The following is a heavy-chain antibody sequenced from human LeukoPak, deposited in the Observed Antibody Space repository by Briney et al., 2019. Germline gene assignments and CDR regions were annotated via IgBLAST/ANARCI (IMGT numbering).Heavy chain of an antibody. Sequence: GASVKVSCKASGYTFSNYYLHWLRQAPRQGPEWLGIINPSGSTNYAQKFEGRVTMTSDLSTSTVYMELNSLRSEDMAIYYCARDVAPRPGPVHYFDYWGQGTLVTVSS. J-gene: IGHJ4*02. CDR1: GYTFSNYY. D-gene: IGHD6-6*01. V-gene: IGHV1-46*01. CDR3: ARDVAPRPGPVHYFDY. CDR2: INPSGST.